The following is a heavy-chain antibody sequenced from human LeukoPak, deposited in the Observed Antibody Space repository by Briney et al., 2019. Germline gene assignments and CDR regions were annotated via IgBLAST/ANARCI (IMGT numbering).Heavy chain of an antibody. Sequence: GSLRLSCTTSGFTFGSFTMSWVRQAPGKGLEWVSSISYNSANKLHADSVKGRFTISRDNSKNTLYLQMHSLRADDTALYYCTKRRPSGSVTVDEYWGQGALVTVSS. D-gene: IGHD2-21*02. CDR1: GFTFGSFT. CDR2: ISYNSANK. CDR3: TKRRPSGSVTVDEY. V-gene: IGHV3-23*01. J-gene: IGHJ4*02.